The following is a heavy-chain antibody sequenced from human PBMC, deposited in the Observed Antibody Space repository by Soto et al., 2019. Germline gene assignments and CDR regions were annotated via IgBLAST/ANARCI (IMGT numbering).Heavy chain of an antibody. Sequence: GGSLRLSCAASGFTFSSYAMSWVRQAPGKGLEWVSAISGSGGSTYYADSVKGRFTISRDNSKNTLYLQMNSLRAEDTAVYYCAKAPCRSTSASFWFDPWGQGTLVTVSS. J-gene: IGHJ5*02. D-gene: IGHD2-2*01. V-gene: IGHV3-23*01. CDR2: ISGSGGST. CDR3: AKAPCRSTSASFWFDP. CDR1: GFTFSSYA.